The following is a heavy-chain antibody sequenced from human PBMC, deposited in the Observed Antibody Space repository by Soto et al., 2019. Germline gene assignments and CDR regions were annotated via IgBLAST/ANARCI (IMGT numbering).Heavy chain of an antibody. CDR1: GYTFTGYY. CDR3: ARTCIAVAGTKGPADCNYYYGMDV. CDR2: INPNSGGT. J-gene: IGHJ6*02. Sequence: ASVKVSCKASGYTFTGYYMHWVRQAPGQGLEWIGWINPNSGGTNYAQKFQGRVTMTRDTSISTAYMELSRLRSDDTAVYYCARTCIAVAGTKGPADCNYYYGMDVWGQGTTVTVSS. V-gene: IGHV1-2*02. D-gene: IGHD6-19*01.